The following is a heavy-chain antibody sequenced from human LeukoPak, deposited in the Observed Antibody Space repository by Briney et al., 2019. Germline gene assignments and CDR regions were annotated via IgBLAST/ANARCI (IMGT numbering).Heavy chain of an antibody. V-gene: IGHV4-59*01. D-gene: IGHD6-19*01. Sequence: NSSETLSLTCIVSGGSINSYYWSWIRQPPGKGLEWIGYIYYSGSTNYNPSLKSRVTISVDTSKNQFSLKLSSVTAADTAVYYCARVGSSGWSQKYYFDYWGQGTLVTVSS. CDR3: ARVGSSGWSQKYYFDY. CDR1: GGSINSYY. CDR2: IYYSGST. J-gene: IGHJ4*02.